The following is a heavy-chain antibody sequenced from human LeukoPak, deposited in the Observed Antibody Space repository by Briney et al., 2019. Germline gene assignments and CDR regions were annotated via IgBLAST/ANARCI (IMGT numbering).Heavy chain of an antibody. CDR2: IYYNGIT. V-gene: IGHV4-59*08. D-gene: IGHD3-22*01. CDR3: ARWDYDGSGYRKFDF. CDR1: GGPISGYY. Sequence: SETLSLTCTVSGGPISGYYWIWIRQPPGKGLEYIGYIYYNGITNYNPSLRSRVTISVDTSKNQFSLRLSSVTAADTAVYYCARWDYDGSGYRKFDFWGQGTLVTVSS. J-gene: IGHJ4*02.